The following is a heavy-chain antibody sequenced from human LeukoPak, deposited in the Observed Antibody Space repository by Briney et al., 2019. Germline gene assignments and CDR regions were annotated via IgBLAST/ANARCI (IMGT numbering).Heavy chain of an antibody. CDR1: GGSFSGYY. D-gene: IGHD6-6*01. V-gene: IGHV4-34*01. CDR2: INHSGST. Sequence: PSETLSLTCAVYGGSFSGYYWSWIRQPPGKGLEWIGEINHSGSTNYNPSLKSRVTISVDTPKNQFSLKLSSVTAADTAVYYCARIYSSSSGYYYYYMDVWGKGTTVTVSS. CDR3: ARIYSSSSGYYYYYMDV. J-gene: IGHJ6*03.